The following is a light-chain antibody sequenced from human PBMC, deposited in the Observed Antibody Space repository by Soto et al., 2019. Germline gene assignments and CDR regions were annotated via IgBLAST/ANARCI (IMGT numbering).Light chain of an antibody. CDR1: SSDVGGYSY. V-gene: IGLV2-11*01. CDR2: DVS. Sequence: QSVLTQPRSVSGSPGQSVTISCTGTSSDVGGYSYVSWFQQHPGKAPKLMIYDVSKRPSGVPDRFSGSKSGNTASLTISGLQAEDDYYCCSFAGSYTLYVFGTGTKVTVL. J-gene: IGLJ1*01. CDR3: CSFAGSYTLYV.